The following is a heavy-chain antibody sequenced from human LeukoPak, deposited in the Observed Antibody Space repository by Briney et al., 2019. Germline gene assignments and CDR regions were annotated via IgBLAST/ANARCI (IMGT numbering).Heavy chain of an antibody. CDR2: ISYDGSNK. CDR1: GFTFSSYA. D-gene: IGHD3-22*01. CDR3: ARDRGSRGYYYLY. J-gene: IGHJ4*02. Sequence: PGGSLRLSCAASGFTFSSYAMHWVRQAPGKGLEWVAVISYDGSNKYYADSVKGRFTISRDNSKNTLYLQMNSLRAEDTAVYYCARDRGSRGYYYLYWGQGTLVTVSS. V-gene: IGHV3-30-3*01.